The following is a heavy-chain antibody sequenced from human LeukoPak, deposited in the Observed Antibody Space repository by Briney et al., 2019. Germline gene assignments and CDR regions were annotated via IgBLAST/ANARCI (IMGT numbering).Heavy chain of an antibody. V-gene: IGHV4-59*08. J-gene: IGHJ4*02. D-gene: IGHD6-13*01. CDR2: ISYSGTT. CDR3: ARGYSSSWYYFDY. CDR1: GGSISSYY. Sequence: SETLSLTCTVSGGSISSYYWNWIRQPPGKGLEWIGYISYSGTTNYNPSLKSRVTISVDTSRSQFSLKLSSVTAADTAIYYCARGYSSSWYYFDYWGQGTLVTVSS.